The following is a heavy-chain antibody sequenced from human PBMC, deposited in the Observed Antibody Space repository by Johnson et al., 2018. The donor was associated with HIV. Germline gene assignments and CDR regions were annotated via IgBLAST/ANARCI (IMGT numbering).Heavy chain of an antibody. CDR1: GFTFSDYH. D-gene: IGHD1-26*01. V-gene: IGHV3-11*04. CDR3: ARGWGAFDI. J-gene: IGHJ3*02. CDR2: INSAGGTK. Sequence: QVQLVESGGGLVKPGGSLRLSCAASGFTFSDYHMTWIRQAPGKGLEGVSYINSAGGTKNYADSVKGRFTISRDNSKNTLYLQMNSLRAEDTAVYYCARGWGAFDIWGQGTVVTVSS.